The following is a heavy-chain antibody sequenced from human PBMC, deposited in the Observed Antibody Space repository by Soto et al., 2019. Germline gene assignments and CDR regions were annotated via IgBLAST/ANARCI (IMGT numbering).Heavy chain of an antibody. CDR3: AKDLARNTMIVVSPRPGFDY. Sequence: PGGSLRLSCAASGFTFSSYAMSWVRQAPGKGLEWVSAISGSGGSTYYADSVKGRFTISRDNSKNTLYLQMNSLRAEDTAVYYCAKDLARNTMIVVSPRPGFDYWGQGTLVTVS. J-gene: IGHJ4*02. CDR1: GFTFSSYA. V-gene: IGHV3-23*01. D-gene: IGHD3-22*01. CDR2: ISGSGGST.